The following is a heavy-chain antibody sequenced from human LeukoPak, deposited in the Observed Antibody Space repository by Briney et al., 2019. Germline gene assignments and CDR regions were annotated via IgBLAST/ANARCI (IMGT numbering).Heavy chain of an antibody. V-gene: IGHV1-69*01. J-gene: IGHJ4*02. CDR3: AREGEEQQLALYYFDY. CDR1: GGTFSSYA. CDR2: IIPIFGTA. Sequence: SVKVSCKASGGTFSSYAISWVRQAPGQGLEWMGGIIPIFGTANYAQRFQGRVTITADESTSTAYMELSSLRSEDTAVYYCAREGEEQQLALYYFDYWGQGTLATVSS. D-gene: IGHD6-13*01.